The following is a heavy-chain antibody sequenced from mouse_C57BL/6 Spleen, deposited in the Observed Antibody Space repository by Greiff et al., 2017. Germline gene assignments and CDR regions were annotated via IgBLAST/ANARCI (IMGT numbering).Heavy chain of an antibody. CDR3: ARWGLRGDFDY. J-gene: IGHJ2*01. Sequence: EVQLVESGPGLVKPSQSLSLTCSVTGYSITSGYYWNWIRQFPGNKLEWMGYISYDGSNNYNPSLKNRISITRDTSKNQFFLKLNSVTTEDTATYYCARWGLRGDFDYWGQGTTLTVSS. V-gene: IGHV3-6*01. D-gene: IGHD2-2*01. CDR2: ISYDGSN. CDR1: GYSITSGYY.